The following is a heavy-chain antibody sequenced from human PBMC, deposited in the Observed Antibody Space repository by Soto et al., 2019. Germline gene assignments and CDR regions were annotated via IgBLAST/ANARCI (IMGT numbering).Heavy chain of an antibody. CDR3: ARVSCRGGDCYSPYFQH. CDR2: ISAYNGNT. D-gene: IGHD2-21*01. Sequence: GASVKVSCKASGYTFTSYGISWVRQAPGQGLEWMGWISAYNGNTNYAQKLQGRVTMTTDTSTSTAYMELRSQRSDDTAEYYCARVSCRGGDCYSPYFQHWGQGTLVTVSS. CDR1: GYTFTSYG. J-gene: IGHJ1*01. V-gene: IGHV1-18*01.